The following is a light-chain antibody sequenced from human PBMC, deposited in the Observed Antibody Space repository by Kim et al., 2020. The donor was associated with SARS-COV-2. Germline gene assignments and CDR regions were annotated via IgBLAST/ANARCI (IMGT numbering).Light chain of an antibody. J-gene: IGKJ1*01. V-gene: IGKV3-20*01. CDR1: QSINSNY. CDR3: QQYGSSPT. CDR2: GTS. Sequence: LSPGERATLSCRASQSINSNYMAWYQQNPGQGPRLLIYGTSTRATGIPDRFSGSGSGSDFTLTISRLEPEDFAVYYCQQYGSSPTFGQGTKVDIK.